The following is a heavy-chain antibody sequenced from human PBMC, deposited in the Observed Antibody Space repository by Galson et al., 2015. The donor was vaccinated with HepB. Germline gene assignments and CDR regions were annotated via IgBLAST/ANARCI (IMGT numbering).Heavy chain of an antibody. V-gene: IGHV3-48*01. Sequence: LRLSCAASGFTFSSYSMNWVRQAPGKGLEWVSYISSSSSTIYYADSVKGRFTISRDNAKNSLYLQMNSLRAEDTAVYYCARGNYDFWSGRNSWYYFDYWGQGTLVTVSS. CDR2: ISSSSSTI. D-gene: IGHD3-3*01. J-gene: IGHJ4*02. CDR1: GFTFSSYS. CDR3: ARGNYDFWSGRNSWYYFDY.